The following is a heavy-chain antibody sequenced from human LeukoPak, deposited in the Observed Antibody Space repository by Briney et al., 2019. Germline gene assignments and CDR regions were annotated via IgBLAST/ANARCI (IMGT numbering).Heavy chain of an antibody. J-gene: IGHJ4*02. CDR2: TSSDLNVK. Sequence: PGGSLRLSCAASGFTFRNYVIHWVRQAPGKGLEWVAVTSSDLNVKLYADSVRGRFTISRDNSKNTLYLQMNSLRAEDTAVYYCAKDRYGDYVIDYWGQGTLVTVSS. CDR3: AKDRYGDYVIDY. CDR1: GFTFRNYV. D-gene: IGHD4-17*01. V-gene: IGHV3-30*18.